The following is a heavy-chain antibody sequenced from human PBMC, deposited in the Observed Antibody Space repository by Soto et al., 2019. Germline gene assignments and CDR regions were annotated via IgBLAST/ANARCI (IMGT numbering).Heavy chain of an antibody. Sequence: QVQLVQSGAEVKKPGSSVKVSCKASGGTFSSYAISWVRQAPGQGLEWMGGIIPIFGTANYAQKFQGRVTITADESTSTAYMELSSLRSADTAVYSFSRERGGSYYMVFDIWGQGTMVTVSS. CDR2: IIPIFGTA. CDR3: SRERGGSYYMVFDI. CDR1: GGTFSSYA. J-gene: IGHJ3*02. D-gene: IGHD1-26*01. V-gene: IGHV1-69*01.